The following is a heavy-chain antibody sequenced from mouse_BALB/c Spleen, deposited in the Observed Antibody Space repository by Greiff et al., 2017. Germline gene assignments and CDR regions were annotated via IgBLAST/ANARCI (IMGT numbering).Heavy chain of an antibody. D-gene: IGHD2-4*01. Sequence: QVQLQQSGPELVKPGASVKMSCKASGYTFTDYVISWVKQRTGQGLEWIGEIYPGSGSTYYNEKFKGKATLTADKSSNTAYMQLSSLTSEDSAVYFCAREVYYDYDGFAYWGQGTLVTVSA. J-gene: IGHJ3*01. CDR1: GYTFTDYV. CDR3: AREVYYDYDGFAY. CDR2: IYPGSGST. V-gene: IGHV1-81*01.